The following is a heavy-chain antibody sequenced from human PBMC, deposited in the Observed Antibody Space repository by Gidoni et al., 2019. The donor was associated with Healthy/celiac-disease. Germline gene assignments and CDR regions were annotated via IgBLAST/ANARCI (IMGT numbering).Heavy chain of an antibody. J-gene: IGHJ4*02. V-gene: IGHV3-30*18. CDR1: GFTFRSYG. D-gene: IGHD6-19*01. CDR2: ISYDGSNK. Sequence: QVQLVESGGGVVQPGRSLTLSCAASGFTFRSYGMHWVRQAPGKGLEWVAVISYDGSNKYYADSVKGRFTISRDNSKNTLYLQMNSLRAEDTAVYYCAKDLDGVAADYWGQGTLVTVSS. CDR3: AKDLDGVAADY.